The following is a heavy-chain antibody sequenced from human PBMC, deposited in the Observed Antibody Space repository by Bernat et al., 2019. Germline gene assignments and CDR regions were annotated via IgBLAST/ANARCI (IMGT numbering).Heavy chain of an antibody. J-gene: IGHJ6*02. Sequence: QVQLVQSGAEVKKPGASVKASCKASGYTFTSYYMHWVRQAPGQGLEWMGIINPSGGSTSYAQKFQGRVTMTRDTSTSTVYMELSSLRSEDTAVYYCARAIAARHYYYSGMDVWGQGTTVTVSS. V-gene: IGHV1-46*01. CDR1: GYTFTSYY. D-gene: IGHD6-6*01. CDR2: INPSGGST. CDR3: ARAIAARHYYYSGMDV.